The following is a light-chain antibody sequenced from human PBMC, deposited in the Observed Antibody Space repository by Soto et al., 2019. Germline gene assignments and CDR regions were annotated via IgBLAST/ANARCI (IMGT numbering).Light chain of an antibody. Sequence: QSVPTHPPSASQTPGQRVTISCSGSSTNIGSNCVYWYQQLPGTAPKLLIYGNYQRPSCVPDRFSGSRSGTSATLAISGLRSEDEADYFCAAWDDSLSGSIVFATGTKVTVL. CDR2: GNY. V-gene: IGLV1-47*02. J-gene: IGLJ1*01. CDR1: STNIGSNC. CDR3: AAWDDSLSGSIV.